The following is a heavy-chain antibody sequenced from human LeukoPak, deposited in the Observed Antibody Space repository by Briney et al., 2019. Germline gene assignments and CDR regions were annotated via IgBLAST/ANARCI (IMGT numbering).Heavy chain of an antibody. CDR1: GGSISSGGYS. Sequence: PSETLSLTCAVSGGSISSGGYSWSWIRQPPGKGLEWIGYIYHSGSTYYNPSLRSRVTISVDRSKNQFSLKLSSVTAADTAVYYRARQDCSGGSCLIDYWGQGTLVTVSS. V-gene: IGHV4-30-2*01. CDR2: IYHSGST. J-gene: IGHJ4*02. CDR3: ARQDCSGGSCLIDY. D-gene: IGHD2-15*01.